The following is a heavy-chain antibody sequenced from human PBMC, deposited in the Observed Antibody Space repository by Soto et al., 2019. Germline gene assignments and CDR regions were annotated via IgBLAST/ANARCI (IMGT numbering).Heavy chain of an antibody. CDR1: GFTFRNYG. Sequence: GGSLRLSCVASGFTFRNYGMHWVRQAPGKGLEWVAVISFDGSKEFYADSVEGRSTISRDDSKSTLFLQMSSLRPEDTAVYYCAKDWTHSSSHMIYYFDTWGQGA. CDR3: AKDWTHSSSHMIYYFDT. J-gene: IGHJ4*02. CDR2: ISFDGSKE. V-gene: IGHV3-30*18. D-gene: IGHD6-13*01.